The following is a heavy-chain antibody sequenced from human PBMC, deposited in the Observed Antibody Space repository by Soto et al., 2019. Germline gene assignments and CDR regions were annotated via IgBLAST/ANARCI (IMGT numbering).Heavy chain of an antibody. J-gene: IGHJ5*02. D-gene: IGHD6-25*01. CDR2: VYFSGNT. Sequence: SETLSLTCTVSGGSLSSHYWTWIRQSPGKGLEWIGYVYFSGNTNYNPSLKSRVTISIDTSKNQFSLRLASVTAADTAFYYCGSVRPSGYVLSWGQGTMVTVYS. CDR1: GGSLSSHY. V-gene: IGHV4-59*11. CDR3: GSVRPSGYVLS.